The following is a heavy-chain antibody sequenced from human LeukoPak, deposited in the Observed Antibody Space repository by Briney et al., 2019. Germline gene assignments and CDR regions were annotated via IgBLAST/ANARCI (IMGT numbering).Heavy chain of an antibody. J-gene: IGHJ4*02. Sequence: GGSLRLSCAASGFTFSSYSMNWVRQAPGKGLEWVSSISSSSSYIYYADSVKGRFTISRDNAKNSLYLQMNSLRAEDTAVYYCAREVIIDYYDSSGYYSPGFDYWGQGTLVTVS. CDR3: AREVIIDYYDSSGYYSPGFDY. V-gene: IGHV3-21*01. CDR2: ISSSSSYI. D-gene: IGHD3-22*01. CDR1: GFTFSSYS.